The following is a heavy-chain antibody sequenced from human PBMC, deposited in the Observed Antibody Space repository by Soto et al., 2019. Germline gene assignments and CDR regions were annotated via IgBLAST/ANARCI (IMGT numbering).Heavy chain of an antibody. V-gene: IGHV4-31*11. J-gene: IGHJ5*02. CDR3: ARRYGYVYIDP. CDR1: GGSISRGGYY. CDR2: IYNSGST. D-gene: IGHD3-16*01. Sequence: QVQLQESGPGLVKPSQTLSLTCAVSGGSISRGGYYWSWIRQHPGKGLEWIGYIYNSGSTYYNPSLNSRVTISVDTSKNQLSLKLSSVTAADTAVYYCARRYGYVYIDPWGQGTLVTVSS.